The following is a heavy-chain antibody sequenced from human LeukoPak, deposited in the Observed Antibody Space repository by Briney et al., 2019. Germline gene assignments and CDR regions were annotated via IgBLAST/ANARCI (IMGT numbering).Heavy chain of an antibody. CDR2: RIPIFGKG. Sequence: GASGKVSCKASGGTFSSYDISGVRQAPGQGLEGRGRRIPIFGKGNYAQKLQGRVTITTDESTSTAYMELSSLRSDDTAVYYCAREGRIVVVVAATPADAFDIWGQGTMVTVSS. D-gene: IGHD2-15*01. CDR3: AREGRIVVVVAATPADAFDI. V-gene: IGHV1-69*05. J-gene: IGHJ3*02. CDR1: GGTFSSYD.